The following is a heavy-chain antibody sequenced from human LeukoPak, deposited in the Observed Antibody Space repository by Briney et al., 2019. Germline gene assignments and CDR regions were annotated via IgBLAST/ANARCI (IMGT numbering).Heavy chain of an antibody. V-gene: IGHV4-34*01. CDR3: ARGGDFLAYGGKGKNWFDP. CDR2: IYHSGST. J-gene: IGHJ5*02. CDR1: GGSFSGYY. D-gene: IGHD4-17*01. Sequence: SETLSLTCAVYGGSFSGYYWSWIRQPPGKGLEWIGEIYHSGSTNYNPSLKSRVTISVDTSKNQFSLKLSSVTAADTAVYYCARGGDFLAYGGKGKNWFDPWGQGTLVTVSS.